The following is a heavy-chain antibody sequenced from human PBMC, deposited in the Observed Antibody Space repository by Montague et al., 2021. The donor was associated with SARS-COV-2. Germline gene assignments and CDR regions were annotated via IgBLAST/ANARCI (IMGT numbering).Heavy chain of an antibody. D-gene: IGHD3-22*01. Sequence: SETLSLTCTVSGGAISSSSYYWGWIRQPPGKGLGWIGSIYYSGSTYYNPSLESRVTISVDTSKNQFSLKLSSVTAADTAVYYRARDTRITMLVVVNRYGMDVWGQGTTVTVSS. CDR2: IYYSGST. V-gene: IGHV4-39*07. J-gene: IGHJ6*02. CDR1: GGAISSSSYY. CDR3: ARDTRITMLVVVNRYGMDV.